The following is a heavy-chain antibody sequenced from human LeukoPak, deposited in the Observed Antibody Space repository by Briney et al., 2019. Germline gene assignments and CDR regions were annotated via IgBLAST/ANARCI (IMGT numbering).Heavy chain of an antibody. J-gene: IGHJ4*02. D-gene: IGHD1-14*01. CDR2: IHHRGLS. Sequence: SETLSLTCTVSGGSISSYYWSWIRRHPGKGLEWIGYIHHRGLSYYNPSLESRISLSIDTSQNQVSLKLSSVTAADTAVYYCATKPNSLSYFDNWGQGTLATVSS. V-gene: IGHV4-59*06. CDR1: GGSISSYY. CDR3: ATKPNSLSYFDN.